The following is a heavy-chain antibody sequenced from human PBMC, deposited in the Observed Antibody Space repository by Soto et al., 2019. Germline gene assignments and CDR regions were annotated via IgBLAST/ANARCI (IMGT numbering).Heavy chain of an antibody. CDR2: TYYRSKWYN. D-gene: IGHD2-2*01. CDR1: GDSVSSNSAA. V-gene: IGHV6-1*01. J-gene: IGHJ3*02. Sequence: QSQTLSLTCAISGDSVSSNSAAWNWIRQSPSRGLEWLGRTYYRSKWYNDYAVSVKSRITINPDTSKDQFSLQLNSVTPEDTAVYYCARGGYCTSTRCNEVGAFDIWGQGTMVTVSS. CDR3: ARGGYCTSTRCNEVGAFDI.